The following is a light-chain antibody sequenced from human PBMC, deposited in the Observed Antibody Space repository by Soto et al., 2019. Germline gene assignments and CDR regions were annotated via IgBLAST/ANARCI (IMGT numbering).Light chain of an antibody. CDR2: EVS. V-gene: IGLV2-8*01. CDR1: SSDVGGYNY. Sequence: QSALTQPPSASGSPGQSVTISCTGTSSDVGGYNYVSWYQQHLAKAPKLMISEVSTRPSGVPDRFSGSKSGNTASLTVSGIQAEDEADNYCSSYAGSNVVFGGGTKVTVL. J-gene: IGLJ2*01. CDR3: SSYAGSNVV.